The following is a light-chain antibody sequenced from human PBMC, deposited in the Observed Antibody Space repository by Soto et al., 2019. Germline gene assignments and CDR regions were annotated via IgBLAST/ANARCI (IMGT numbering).Light chain of an antibody. V-gene: IGKV1-39*01. CDR1: QSISSY. J-gene: IGKJ3*01. Sequence: DIQMTQSPSSLSASVGDRVTITCRASQSISSYLNWYQQKPGKAPKLLIYAASSLQSGVPSRFSGSGSGRDFTLTISSLQPEVFATYYCQQRDTFGPGTKVDIK. CDR2: AAS. CDR3: QQRDT.